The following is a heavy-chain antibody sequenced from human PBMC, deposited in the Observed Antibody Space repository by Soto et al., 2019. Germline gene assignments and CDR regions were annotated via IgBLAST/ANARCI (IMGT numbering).Heavy chain of an antibody. CDR2: IRSKANSYAT. D-gene: IGHD3-3*01. CDR1: GFTFSGSA. J-gene: IGHJ6*02. CDR3: TSLGERITIFGVVQDYGMDV. Sequence: PGGSLRLSCAASGFTFSGSAMHWVRQASGEGLEWAGRIRSKANSYATAYAASVKGRFTISRDDSKNTAYLQMNSLKTEDTAVYYCTSLGERITIFGVVQDYGMDVWGQGTTVTVSS. V-gene: IGHV3-73*01.